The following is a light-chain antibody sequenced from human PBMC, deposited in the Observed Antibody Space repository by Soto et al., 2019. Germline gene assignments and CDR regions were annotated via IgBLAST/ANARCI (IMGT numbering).Light chain of an antibody. CDR3: HQYGSTPYT. Sequence: DNVLTQSPGTLSLSPGQRVTLSCRASQSVSSNGLAWFQQRPGQAPRLLIYHASIRAAGIPDRFSGSGSGTDFTLAISRLAPEDFEVFYCHQYGSTPYTFGKGTKLEIK. CDR2: HAS. CDR1: QSVSSNG. V-gene: IGKV3-20*01. J-gene: IGKJ2*01.